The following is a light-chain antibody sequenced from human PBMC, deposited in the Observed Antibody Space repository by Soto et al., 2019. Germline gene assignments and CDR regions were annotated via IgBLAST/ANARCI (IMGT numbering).Light chain of an antibody. Sequence: DIQLTQSPSFLSASVGDRVTITCRASQGISSYLAWFQQKPAKAPNLLIYAASTLQNGVPPRFSGSGSGTECTLTISSLQPEDFATYYCQQLNSYPYTCSQGNKLEIK. CDR2: AAS. J-gene: IGKJ2*01. V-gene: IGKV1-9*01. CDR3: QQLNSYPYT. CDR1: QGISSY.